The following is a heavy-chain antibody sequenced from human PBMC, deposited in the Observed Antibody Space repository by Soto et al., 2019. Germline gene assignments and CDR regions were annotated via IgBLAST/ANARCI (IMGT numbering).Heavy chain of an antibody. CDR2: IWYDGSNK. CDR1: GFTFSSYG. J-gene: IGHJ5*02. V-gene: IGHV3-33*01. CDR3: ARGGHQWELIDP. Sequence: QVQLVESGGGVVQPGRSLRLSCAASGFTFSSYGMHWVRQAPGKGLEWVAVIWYDGSNKYYADPVKGRFTISRDNSKNTLYLQMNSLRAEDTAVYYWARGGHQWELIDPWGQGTLVTVSS. D-gene: IGHD1-26*01.